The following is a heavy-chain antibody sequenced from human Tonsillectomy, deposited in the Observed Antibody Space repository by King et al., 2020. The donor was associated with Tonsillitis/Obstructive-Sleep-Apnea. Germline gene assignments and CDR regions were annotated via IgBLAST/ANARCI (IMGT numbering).Heavy chain of an antibody. V-gene: IGHV3-15*01. D-gene: IGHD2-2*01. CDR1: GFIFSNAW. CDR2: IKSKTDGGTT. J-gene: IGHJ4*02. CDR3: TTGYVVVPADFDY. Sequence: VQLVESGGGLVKPGGSLRLSCAASGFIFSNAWMSWVRQAPGKGLEWVGRIKSKTDGGTTDYAAPVKGRFTISRDDSKNTLYLQMNSLKTEDTAVYYCTTGYVVVPADFDYWGQGTLVTVSS.